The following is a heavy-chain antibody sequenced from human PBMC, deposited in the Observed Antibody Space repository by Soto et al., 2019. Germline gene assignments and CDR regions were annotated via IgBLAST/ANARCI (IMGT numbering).Heavy chain of an antibody. Sequence: ASVKVSCKASGYTFTSYAMHWARQAPGQRLEWMGWINAGNGNTKYSQKFQGRVTITRDTSASTAYMELSSLRSEDTAVYYCARGSGVYDSSGYYYFGPDYYGMDVWGQGTTVTVSS. V-gene: IGHV1-3*01. CDR3: ARGSGVYDSSGYYYFGPDYYGMDV. CDR1: GYTFTSYA. J-gene: IGHJ6*02. D-gene: IGHD3-22*01. CDR2: INAGNGNT.